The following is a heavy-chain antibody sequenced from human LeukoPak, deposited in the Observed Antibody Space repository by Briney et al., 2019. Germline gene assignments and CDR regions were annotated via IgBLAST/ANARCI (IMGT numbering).Heavy chain of an antibody. V-gene: IGHV4-59*01. D-gene: IGHD3-9*01. J-gene: IGHJ4*02. CDR2: IYYSGST. CDR1: GGSISSYY. Sequence: SETLSLTCTVSGGSISSYYWSWIQKPPGKGLEWIWYIYYSGSTNYNPSLKSRVTISVDTSKNQFSLKLSSVTAADTAVYYCARVGYFDWLFFDYWGQGTLVTVSS. CDR3: ARVGYFDWLFFDY.